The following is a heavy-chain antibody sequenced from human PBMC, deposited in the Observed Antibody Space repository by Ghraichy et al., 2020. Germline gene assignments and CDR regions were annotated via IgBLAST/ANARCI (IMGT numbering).Heavy chain of an antibody. V-gene: IGHV1-46*03. Sequence: ASVKVSCKAAGYTFTSHVMHWVRQAPGQGLEWMGIINPSGGSTSYAQKFQGRVTMTRDTSTSTVYMELSSLRSEDTAVYYCARDAPQISSSWYFGYYYYYYGMDVWGQGTTVTGSS. D-gene: IGHD6-13*01. CDR1: GYTFTSHV. J-gene: IGHJ6*02. CDR2: INPSGGST. CDR3: ARDAPQISSSWYFGYYYYYYGMDV.